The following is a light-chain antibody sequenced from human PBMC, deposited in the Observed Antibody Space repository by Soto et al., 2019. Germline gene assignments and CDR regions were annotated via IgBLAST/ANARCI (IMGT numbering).Light chain of an antibody. J-gene: IGKJ5*01. V-gene: IGKV3-11*01. CDR1: QSIGLA. CDR3: QQRSNWPIT. Sequence: EIVLTQSPATLSLSAGERATLSWRASQSIGLAIAWYQHKPGQAPRLLIYDASNRATGIPPRFSGSGSGTDFTLTISSLEPEDFAVYYCQQRSNWPITFGQGTRLEIK. CDR2: DAS.